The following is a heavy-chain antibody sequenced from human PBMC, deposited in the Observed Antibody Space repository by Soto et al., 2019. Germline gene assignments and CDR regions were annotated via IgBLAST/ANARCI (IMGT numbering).Heavy chain of an antibody. V-gene: IGHV1-69*01. CDR3: ARRGIVGAGYYYYYGMDV. Sequence: QVQLVQSGAEVKKPGSSVKVYCKASGGTFSSYAISWVRQAHGQGLEWLGGIIPIFGTANYAQKFQGRVTITADEFTSTAYTELSSLRSEDTAVYYCARRGIVGAGYYYYYGMDVWVQGTTVTVSS. CDR2: IIPIFGTA. J-gene: IGHJ6*02. CDR1: GGTFSSYA. D-gene: IGHD3-16*01.